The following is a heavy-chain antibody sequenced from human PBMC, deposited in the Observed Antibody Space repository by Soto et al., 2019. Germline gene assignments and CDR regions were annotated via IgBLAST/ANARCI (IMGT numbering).Heavy chain of an antibody. CDR1: GDTFTGYY. CDR3: ARHYYGSGSQDNWFDP. D-gene: IGHD3-10*01. CDR2: VNPNSGGT. Sequence: ASVKVSCKASGDTFTGYYMHWVRQATGQGLEWMGWVNPNSGGTNYAQKFQGWVTMTRDTSISTAYMELSRLRSDDTAVYYCARHYYGSGSQDNWFDPWGQGTLVTVSS. J-gene: IGHJ5*02. V-gene: IGHV1-2*04.